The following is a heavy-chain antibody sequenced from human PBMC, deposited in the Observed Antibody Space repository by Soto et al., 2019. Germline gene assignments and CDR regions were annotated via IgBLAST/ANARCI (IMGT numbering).Heavy chain of an antibody. CDR1: GYPFTSYG. J-gene: IGHJ5*02. CDR3: ARGANPGATTVDWFDP. D-gene: IGHD1-26*01. V-gene: IGHV1-18*04. Sequence: ASVKVACKASGYPFTSYGISWVRQAPGQGLEWMGWISAYNGNTNYAQKLQGRVTMTTDTSTSTAYMEMRSLRSDDTAVYYCARGANPGATTVDWFDPWGQGTLVTVSS. CDR2: ISAYNGNT.